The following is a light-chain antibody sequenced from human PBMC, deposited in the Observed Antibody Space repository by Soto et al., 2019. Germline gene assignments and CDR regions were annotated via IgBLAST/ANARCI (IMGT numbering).Light chain of an antibody. CDR1: QSVSSSD. CDR2: GAS. CDR3: QHYNSYSEA. V-gene: IGKV3-20*01. Sequence: EIVLTQSPGTLSFSAGERATLSFRASQSVSSSDLAWYQQKPGQAPRLLIYGASSRATGIPDRFSGSGSGTDFTLTISRLEPEDFATYYCQHYNSYSEAFGQGTKVDIK. J-gene: IGKJ1*01.